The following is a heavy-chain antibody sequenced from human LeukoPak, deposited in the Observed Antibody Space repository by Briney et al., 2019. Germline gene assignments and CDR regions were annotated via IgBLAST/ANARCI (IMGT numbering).Heavy chain of an antibody. CDR1: GFTFSDHF. CDR3: VRVGSVAGSDYLDY. Sequence: GGSLSLSCVVSGFTFSDHFLDWVRQAPGKGLEWVGRSRNKAKSYTTEYAASVKGRFTISRGDSKNSLYLQMNSLKTEDTAVYYCVRVGSVAGSDYLDYWGQGTLVTVSS. J-gene: IGHJ4*02. V-gene: IGHV3-72*01. D-gene: IGHD6-19*01. CDR2: SRNKAKSYTT.